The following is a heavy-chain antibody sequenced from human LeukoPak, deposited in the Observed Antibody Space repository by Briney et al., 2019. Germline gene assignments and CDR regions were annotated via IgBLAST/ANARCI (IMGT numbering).Heavy chain of an antibody. D-gene: IGHD6-19*01. V-gene: IGHV4-30-4*01. CDR2: IYYSGST. Sequence: SETLSLTCTVSGGSISSGDYYWSWIRQPPGKGLEWIGYIYYSGSTYYNPSLKSRVSISVDTSKNQFSLKLSSVTAADTAVYYCARVLSGWSFDYWGQGTLVTVSS. J-gene: IGHJ4*02. CDR3: ARVLSGWSFDY. CDR1: GGSISSGDYY.